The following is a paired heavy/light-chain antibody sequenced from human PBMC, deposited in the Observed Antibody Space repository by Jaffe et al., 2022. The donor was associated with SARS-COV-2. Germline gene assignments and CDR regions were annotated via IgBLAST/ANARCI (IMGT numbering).Light chain of an antibody. Sequence: QLVLTQSPSASASLGASVKLTCTLSSGHSSYAVAWHQQQPEKGPRYLMKLNSDGSHSKGDGIPDRFSGSSSGAERYLTISSLQSEDEADYYCQTWGTGLFAGGTKLTVL. CDR2: LNSDGSH. J-gene: IGLJ3*02. V-gene: IGLV4-69*01. CDR1: SGHSSYA. CDR3: QTWGTGL.
Heavy chain of an antibody. J-gene: IGHJ4*02. CDR2: ISGGGDTT. V-gene: IGHV3-23*04. D-gene: IGHD3-10*01. Sequence: EVQVVESGGGLVQPGGSLRLSCAASGFTFSSYAMIWVRQAPGKGLEWVSGISGGGDTTYYADSVKGRFTISRDNSKNTLCLQMNSLRAEDTAVYYCAKNFGAMVRGVSDYWGQGTLVTVSS. CDR3: AKNFGAMVRGVSDY. CDR1: GFTFSSYA.